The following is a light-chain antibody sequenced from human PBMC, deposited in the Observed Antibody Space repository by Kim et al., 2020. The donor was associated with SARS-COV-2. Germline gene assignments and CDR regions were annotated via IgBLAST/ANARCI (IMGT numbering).Light chain of an antibody. CDR2: KAS. V-gene: IGKV1-5*03. CDR3: QQYNAYSWT. Sequence: DIQMTQSPSTVSASVGDRVTITCRASQSISSRLAWYQQKPGKAPRLLIYKASSLESGVPSRFSGSGSGTEFTLTISSLQPDDFATYYCQQYNAYSWTFGQGTKVDIK. J-gene: IGKJ1*01. CDR1: QSISSR.